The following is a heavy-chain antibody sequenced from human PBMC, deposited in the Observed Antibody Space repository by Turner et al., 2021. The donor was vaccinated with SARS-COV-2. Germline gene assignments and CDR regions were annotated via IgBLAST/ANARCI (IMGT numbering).Heavy chain of an antibody. Sequence: GAEVKKPGASVKVSCKASGYTFTGYSMHWVRQAPGQGLEWMAWINPNSGGTNYAQKFQGRVTMTRDTSISTAYMELSSLRSEDTAVYYCARARGVDYYDSSGQRFDPWGQGTLVTVSS. V-gene: IGHV1-2*02. CDR3: ARARGVDYYDSSGQRFDP. J-gene: IGHJ5*02. CDR1: GYTFTGYS. D-gene: IGHD3-22*01. CDR2: INPNSGGT.